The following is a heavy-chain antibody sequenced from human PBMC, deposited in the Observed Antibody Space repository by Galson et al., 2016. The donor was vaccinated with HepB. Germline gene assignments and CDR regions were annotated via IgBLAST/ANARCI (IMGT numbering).Heavy chain of an antibody. CDR1: GFTFSDWD. CDR2: IWFDGSNN. Sequence: SLRLSCAASGFTFSDWDFHWVRQAPGKGLEWVAVIWFDGSNNNSVDSVRGRFTISRDNSKNTLYLQMNTLRAEDTAVYYCARGTFCSGDSCYSPAFEMWGQGTMVTVSS. J-gene: IGHJ3*02. CDR3: ARGTFCSGDSCYSPAFEM. D-gene: IGHD2-15*01. V-gene: IGHV3-33*08.